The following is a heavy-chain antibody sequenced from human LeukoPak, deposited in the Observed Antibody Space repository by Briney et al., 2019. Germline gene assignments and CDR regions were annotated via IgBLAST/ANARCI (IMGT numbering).Heavy chain of an antibody. CDR3: ARAYYDSSGYPLIDY. Sequence: ASVKVSCKASGYTFTSYYMHWVRQAPGQGLEWMGIINPSGGSTSYARKFQGRVTMTRDTSTSTVYMELSSLRSEDTAVYYCARAYYDSSGYPLIDYWGQGTLVTVSS. D-gene: IGHD3-22*01. CDR2: INPSGGST. CDR1: GYTFTSYY. V-gene: IGHV1-46*01. J-gene: IGHJ4*02.